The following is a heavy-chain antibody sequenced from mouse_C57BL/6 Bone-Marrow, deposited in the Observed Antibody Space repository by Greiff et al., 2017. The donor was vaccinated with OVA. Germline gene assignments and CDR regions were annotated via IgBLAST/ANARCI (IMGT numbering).Heavy chain of an antibody. CDR1: GYAFSSSW. J-gene: IGHJ3*01. V-gene: IGHV1-82*01. D-gene: IGHD1-1*01. CDR2: IYPGDGDT. CDR3: ARDYYGSSSWFAY. Sequence: QVQLQQSGPELVKPGASVQISCKASGYAFSSSWMNWVKQRPGKGLEWIGRIYPGDGDTNYNGKFKGKATLTADKSSSTAYMQLSSLTSEDSAVYFCARDYYGSSSWFAYWGQGTLVTVSA.